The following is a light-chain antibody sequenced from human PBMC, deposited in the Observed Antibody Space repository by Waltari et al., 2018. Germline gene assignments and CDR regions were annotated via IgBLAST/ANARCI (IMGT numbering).Light chain of an antibody. CDR1: QGITDP. V-gene: IGKV1-16*02. Sequence: DIQMTQSPSSLSASVGHKVTITCRASQGITDPLAWFQLKPGKAPKSLIYAASRLQSGVPSQFSGSGSGTDFTLTINSLQPEDFATYYCQQYWSYPITFAQGTRLEIE. J-gene: IGKJ5*01. CDR2: AAS. CDR3: QQYWSYPIT.